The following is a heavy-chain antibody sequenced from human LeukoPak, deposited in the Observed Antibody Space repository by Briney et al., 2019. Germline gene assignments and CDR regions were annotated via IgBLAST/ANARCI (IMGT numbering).Heavy chain of an antibody. V-gene: IGHV3-23*01. J-gene: IGHJ4*02. CDR3: AKWGDYDILTGYYDPDY. Sequence: GASLRLSCAASGFTVTNYAMHWVRQAPGKGLEWVSAISGRDDSTYYADSVKGRFTISRDTSKNTLFLQMNSLRAEDTAVYYCAKWGDYDILTGYYDPDYWGQGTLVTVSS. D-gene: IGHD3-9*01. CDR1: GFTVTNYA. CDR2: ISGRDDST.